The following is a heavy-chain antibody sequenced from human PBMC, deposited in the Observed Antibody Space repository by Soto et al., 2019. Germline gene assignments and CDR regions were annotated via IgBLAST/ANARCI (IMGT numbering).Heavy chain of an antibody. CDR2: ISYDGSNK. V-gene: IGHV3-30-3*01. CDR1: GFTFSRYA. Sequence: VQLVESGGGVVQPGRSLRLSCTASGFTFSRYAMHWVRQAPGKGLEWVAVISYDGSNKYYADSVKGRFTISRDNSKNTLYLQMNSLRAEDTAVYYCARDPPNYYYDSSGYDFDYWGQGTLVTVSS. J-gene: IGHJ4*02. D-gene: IGHD3-22*01. CDR3: ARDPPNYYYDSSGYDFDY.